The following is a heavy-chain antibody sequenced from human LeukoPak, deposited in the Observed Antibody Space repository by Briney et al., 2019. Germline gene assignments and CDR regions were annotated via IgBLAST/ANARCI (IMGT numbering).Heavy chain of an antibody. CDR3: ARGGYLWYYYGSGSYFPFDY. J-gene: IGHJ4*02. CDR2: IYYSGST. D-gene: IGHD3-10*01. CDR1: GGSFSGYY. Sequence: SETLSLTCAVYGGSFSGYYWSWIRQPPGKGLEWIGYIYYSGSTNYNPSLKSRVTISVDTSKNQFSLKLSSVTAADTAVYYCARGGYLWYYYGSGSYFPFDYWGQGTLVTVSS. V-gene: IGHV4-59*01.